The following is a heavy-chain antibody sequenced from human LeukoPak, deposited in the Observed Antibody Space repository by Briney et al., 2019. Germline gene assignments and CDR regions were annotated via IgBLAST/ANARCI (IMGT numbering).Heavy chain of an antibody. J-gene: IGHJ4*02. CDR3: ARGFRDIVVVVAATFTGFDY. D-gene: IGHD2-15*01. V-gene: IGHV4-34*01. CDR2: INHSGST. Sequence: SETLSLTCAVYGGSFSGYYWSWIRQPPGEGLEWIGEINHSGSTNYNASLKSRVSISVDTSKNQFSLKLSSVTAADTAVYYCARGFRDIVVVVAATFTGFDYWGQGTLVTVSS. CDR1: GGSFSGYY.